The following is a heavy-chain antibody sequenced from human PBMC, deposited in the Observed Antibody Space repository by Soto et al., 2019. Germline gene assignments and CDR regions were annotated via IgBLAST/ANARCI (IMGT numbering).Heavy chain of an antibody. CDR1: GGSISSGGYY. CDR3: ARDRLQAGGMDV. Sequence: PSETLSRTCTVSGGSISSGGYYWSWIRQHPGKGLEWIGYIYYSGSTYYNPSLKSRVTISVDTSKNQFSLKLSSVTAADTAVYYCARDRLQAGGMDVWGQGTTVTVSS. V-gene: IGHV4-31*03. CDR2: IYYSGST. D-gene: IGHD3-10*01. J-gene: IGHJ6*02.